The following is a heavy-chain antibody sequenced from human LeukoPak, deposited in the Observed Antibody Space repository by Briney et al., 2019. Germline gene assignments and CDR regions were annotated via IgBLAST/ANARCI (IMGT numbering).Heavy chain of an antibody. CDR1: GGSISSSSYY. CDR3: ARHLEYGYGILTGPIDY. Sequence: PSETLSLTCTVSGGSISSSSYYWGWIRQPPGKGLEWIGSIYYSGSTYYNPSLKSRVTISVDTSKNQFSLKLSSVTAADTAVYYCARHLEYGYGILTGPIDYWGQGTLVTVSS. J-gene: IGHJ4*02. V-gene: IGHV4-39*01. D-gene: IGHD3-9*01. CDR2: IYYSGST.